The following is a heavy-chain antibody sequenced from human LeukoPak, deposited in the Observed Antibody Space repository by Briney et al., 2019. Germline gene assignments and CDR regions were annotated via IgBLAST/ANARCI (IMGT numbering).Heavy chain of an antibody. Sequence: PGGSLRLSCAASGSTVSSNYMSWVRQAPGKGLEWVSYISSSGNPIYYADSVKGRFTVSRDSAKNSLYLQMNSLRAEDTAVYYCASWNWRVWGQGTLVTVSS. D-gene: IGHD3-3*01. V-gene: IGHV3-11*04. J-gene: IGHJ4*02. CDR1: GSTVSSNY. CDR2: ISSSGNPI. CDR3: ASWNWRV.